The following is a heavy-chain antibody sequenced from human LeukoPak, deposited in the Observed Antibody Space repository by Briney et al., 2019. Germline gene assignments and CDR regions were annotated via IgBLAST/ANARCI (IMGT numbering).Heavy chain of an antibody. CDR2: IYYSGST. CDR3: ARSSGSYNTHFFDS. CDR1: GGSISSYY. J-gene: IGHJ4*02. D-gene: IGHD6-19*01. V-gene: IGHV4-59*01. Sequence: SETLSLTCTVSGGSISSYYWSWIRQPPGKGLEWIGYIYYSGSTNYNPSLKSRISISVDTSRTQFSLRLRSVTAADTAVYYCARSSGSYNTHFFDSWGQGTLVTVSS.